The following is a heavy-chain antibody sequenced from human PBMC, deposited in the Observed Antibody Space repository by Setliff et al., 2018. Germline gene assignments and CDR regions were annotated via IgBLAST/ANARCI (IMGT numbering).Heavy chain of an antibody. Sequence: WASVKVSCKASGYTFTGYYMHWVRQAPGQGLEWMGWINPNSGGTNYAQKFQGRVTMTRDTSISTAYMELSRLRSDDTAVYYCARGYCDGIGCPAPLYYFDSWGQGTLVTVSS. CDR3: ARGYCDGIGCPAPLYYFDS. D-gene: IGHD2-21*01. CDR2: INPNSGGT. J-gene: IGHJ4*02. CDR1: GYTFTGYY. V-gene: IGHV1-2*02.